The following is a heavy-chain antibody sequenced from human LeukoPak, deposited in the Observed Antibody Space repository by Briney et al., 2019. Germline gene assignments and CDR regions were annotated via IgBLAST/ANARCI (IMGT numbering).Heavy chain of an antibody. CDR2: IYHSVHYSVTT. Sequence: SETLSLTCIVSGGSVSNYYWTWVRQPPGKGLEWVGYIYHSVHYSVTTNYNPSLKSRVTISVDTSKNLFSLKLSSVTAADTAVYYCARGKAGGYTYGLDTWGQGTLVTVSS. CDR3: ARGKAGGYTYGLDT. V-gene: IGHV4-59*02. D-gene: IGHD5-18*01. J-gene: IGHJ5*02. CDR1: GGSVSNYY.